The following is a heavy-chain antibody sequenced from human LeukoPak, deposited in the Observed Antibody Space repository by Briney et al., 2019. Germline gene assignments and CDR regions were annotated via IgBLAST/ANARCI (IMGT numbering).Heavy chain of an antibody. D-gene: IGHD2-15*01. Sequence: GGSLRLSCAASGFTLSDYYMSWIRQAPGKGLEWVSYISSSSSYTNYADSVKGRFTISRDNAKNSLYLQMNSLRAEDTAVYYCARGDIVVVVAATTPYYYGMDVWGQGTTVTVSS. J-gene: IGHJ6*02. V-gene: IGHV3-11*05. CDR1: GFTLSDYY. CDR2: ISSSSSYT. CDR3: ARGDIVVVVAATTPYYYGMDV.